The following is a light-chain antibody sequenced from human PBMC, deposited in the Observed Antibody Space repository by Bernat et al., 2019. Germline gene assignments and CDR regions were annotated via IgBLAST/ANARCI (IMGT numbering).Light chain of an antibody. Sequence: QSALTQPRSVSGSPGQSVTISCTGTSSDVGGYKYVSWYQHQPDKAPKLMIYDISKRPSGVPDRFSGARSGNTASLTISELQAEDEADYHCCAHAGRFTWVFGGGTRLTVL. CDR2: DIS. J-gene: IGLJ3*02. V-gene: IGLV2-11*01. CDR3: CAHAGRFTWV. CDR1: SSDVGGYKY.